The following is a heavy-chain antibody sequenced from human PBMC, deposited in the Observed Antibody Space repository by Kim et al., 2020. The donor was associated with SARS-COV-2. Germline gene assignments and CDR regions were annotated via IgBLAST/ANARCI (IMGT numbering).Heavy chain of an antibody. D-gene: IGHD3-16*01. CDR2: IYYRGST. Sequence: SETLSLTCTASGGPISSSNYYWSRIRQPPGKGLEWIGSIYYRGSTYYNPSLKSRASISVDTAKNQLSLKVSSVTAADTAVYYCARGDPIVFYYYG. V-gene: IGHV4-39*07. J-gene: IGHJ6*01. CDR1: GGPISSSNYY. CDR3: ARGDPIVFYYYG.